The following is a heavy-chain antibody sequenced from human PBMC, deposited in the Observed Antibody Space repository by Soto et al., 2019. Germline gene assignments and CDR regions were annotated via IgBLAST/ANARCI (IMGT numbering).Heavy chain of an antibody. J-gene: IGHJ3*02. D-gene: IGHD4-17*01. Sequence: PGGSLRLSCAASGFTFSSYSMNWVRQAPGKGLEWVSSISSSSSYIYYADSVKGRFTISRDNAKNSLYLQMNSLRAEDTAVYYCARDGESTVTRDDAFDIWGQGTMVTVSS. V-gene: IGHV3-21*01. CDR1: GFTFSSYS. CDR2: ISSSSSYI. CDR3: ARDGESTVTRDDAFDI.